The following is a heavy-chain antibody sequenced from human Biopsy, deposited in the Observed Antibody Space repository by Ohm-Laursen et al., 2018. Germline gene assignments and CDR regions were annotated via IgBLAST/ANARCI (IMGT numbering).Heavy chain of an antibody. Sequence: SLRLSCAAPGFTFSTYAMSWVRQAPGKGLEWVSSITSSGASTDFAGSVKGRFTISRDNSKNTLYLQMNSLRAEDTAVYYCAKVSPTILSSFDYWGQGTLVTVSS. CDR3: AKVSPTILSSFDY. CDR2: ITSSGAST. V-gene: IGHV3-23*01. D-gene: IGHD3-9*01. J-gene: IGHJ4*02. CDR1: GFTFSTYA.